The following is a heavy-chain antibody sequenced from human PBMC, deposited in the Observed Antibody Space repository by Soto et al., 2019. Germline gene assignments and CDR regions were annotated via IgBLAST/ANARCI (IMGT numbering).Heavy chain of an antibody. CDR3: AREFCSGGNCYTYYFDP. Sequence: PGGSLRLSCAASGFGFNTHTMNWARQASGKGLEWVSHINTDGSNTNYADSVKGRFTISRDNAKSTLFLQMNSLRDEDTAVYYCAREFCSGGNCYTYYFDPWGQGIPVTV. D-gene: IGHD2-15*01. CDR2: INTDGSNT. V-gene: IGHV3-74*01. CDR1: GFGFNTHT. J-gene: IGHJ5*02.